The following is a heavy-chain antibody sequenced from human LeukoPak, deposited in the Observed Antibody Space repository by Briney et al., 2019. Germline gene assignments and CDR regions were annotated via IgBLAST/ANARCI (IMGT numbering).Heavy chain of an antibody. CDR3: AKSITMIVVVTFDAFDI. Sequence: PGGSLRLSCAASGFTFSSYGMHWVRQAPGKGLEWVAVISYDGTNKYYADSVKGRFTISRDNSKNTLYLQMNSLRAEDTAVYYCAKSITMIVVVTFDAFDIWGQGTMVTVSS. J-gene: IGHJ3*02. D-gene: IGHD3-22*01. CDR2: ISYDGTNK. V-gene: IGHV3-30*18. CDR1: GFTFSSYG.